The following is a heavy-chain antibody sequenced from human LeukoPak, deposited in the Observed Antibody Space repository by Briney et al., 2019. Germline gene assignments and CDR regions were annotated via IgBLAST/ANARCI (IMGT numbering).Heavy chain of an antibody. D-gene: IGHD4-23*01. V-gene: IGHV3-48*01. CDR1: GFTFSSYS. Sequence: GGSLRLSCAASGFTFSSYSMNWVRQAPEKGLEWVSYISSSSSTIYYADSVKGRFTISRDNAKNSLYLQMNSLRAEDTAVYYCARGEDYGGAYYYYYMDVWGKGTTVTVSS. CDR2: ISSSSSTI. J-gene: IGHJ6*03. CDR3: ARGEDYGGAYYYYYMDV.